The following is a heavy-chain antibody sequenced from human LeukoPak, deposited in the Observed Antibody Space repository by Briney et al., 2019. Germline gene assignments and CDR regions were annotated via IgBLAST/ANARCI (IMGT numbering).Heavy chain of an antibody. CDR3: VTSTGYFNTWGAFDI. D-gene: IGHD2-15*01. CDR1: GFTFTAFY. V-gene: IGHV1-2*02. J-gene: IGHJ3*02. Sequence: ASVKVSCKASGFTFTAFYMHWVRRAPGQGLEWMAWINLSSGGTNYAQKFRGRVTMTRDSSISTAYMELTSLRSDDPAIYYCVTSTGYFNTWGAFDIWGQGTMVTVSS. CDR2: INLSSGGT.